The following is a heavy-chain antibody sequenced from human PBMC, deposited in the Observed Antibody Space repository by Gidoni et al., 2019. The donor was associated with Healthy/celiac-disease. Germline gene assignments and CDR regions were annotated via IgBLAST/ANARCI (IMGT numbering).Heavy chain of an antibody. V-gene: IGHV4-59*08. J-gene: IGHJ3*02. D-gene: IGHD3-22*01. CDR2: IYYSGST. CDR3: ARSWDYYDRVGAFDI. Sequence: QVQLQESGPGLVKPSETLSLTCTVSGGSISSYYWSWIRQPPGKGLEWIGYIYYSGSTNYNPSLKSRVTISVDTSKNQFSLKLSSVTAADTAVYYCARSWDYYDRVGAFDIWGQGTMVTVSS. CDR1: GGSISSYY.